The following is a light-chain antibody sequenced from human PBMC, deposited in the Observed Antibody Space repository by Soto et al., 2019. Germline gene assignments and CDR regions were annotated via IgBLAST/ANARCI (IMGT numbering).Light chain of an antibody. CDR3: QQYSVYWT. J-gene: IGKJ1*01. CDR1: QSIMTW. V-gene: IGKV1-5*03. CDR2: KAS. Sequence: DIQLTQSPSTLSASVGDRVTITCRASQSIMTWLAWYQQKPGKAPKLLIYKASDLDVGVPSRFSGSGSATEFTLTISSLQPDDVATYYCQQYSVYWTFGQGTKVEIK.